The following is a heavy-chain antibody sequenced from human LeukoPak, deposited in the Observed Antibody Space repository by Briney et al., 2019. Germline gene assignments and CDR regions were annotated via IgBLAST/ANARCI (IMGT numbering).Heavy chain of an antibody. Sequence: QPGGSLRLSCTASGFTFDDYAMHWVRQTPGKGLEWVSLISWDGYTTYYADSVRGRFTISRGNVKRSLYLQMNSLRSEDTALYYCAKDLYSGSYSTAIDNWGLGTLVIVSS. CDR1: GFTFDDYA. J-gene: IGHJ4*02. CDR2: ISWDGYTT. V-gene: IGHV3-43D*03. D-gene: IGHD1-26*01. CDR3: AKDLYSGSYSTAIDN.